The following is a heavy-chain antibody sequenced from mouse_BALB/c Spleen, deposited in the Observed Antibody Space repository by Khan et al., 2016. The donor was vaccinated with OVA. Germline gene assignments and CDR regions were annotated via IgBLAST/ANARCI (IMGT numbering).Heavy chain of an antibody. CDR2: ISYSGST. V-gene: IGHV3-2*02. D-gene: IGHD1-2*01. Sequence: EVQLQESGPGLVKPSQSLSLTCTVTGYSITSGYGWNWIRQFPGNKLEWMGYISYSGSTNFQPSLKSRISITRDTSKNQFFLQLNSLTTEDTATYYCARTARIKYWGQGTTLTVSS. CDR1: GYSITSGYG. CDR3: ARTARIKY. J-gene: IGHJ2*01.